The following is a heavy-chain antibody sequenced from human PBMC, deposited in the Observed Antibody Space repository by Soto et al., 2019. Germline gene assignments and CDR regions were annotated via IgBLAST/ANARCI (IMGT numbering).Heavy chain of an antibody. V-gene: IGHV3-30-3*01. Sequence: PGGSLRLSCAASGFTFSSYAMHWVRQAPGKGLEWVAVISYDGSNKYYADSVKGRFTISRDNSKNTLYLQMNSLRAEDTAVYYCARGLSSSSPGDVWGQGTTVTVSS. CDR3: ARGLSSSSPGDV. CDR1: GFTFSSYA. CDR2: ISYDGSNK. D-gene: IGHD6-6*01. J-gene: IGHJ6*02.